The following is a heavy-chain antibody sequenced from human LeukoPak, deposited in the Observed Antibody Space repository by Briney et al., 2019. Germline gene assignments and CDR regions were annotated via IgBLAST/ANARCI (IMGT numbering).Heavy chain of an antibody. CDR2: IYYSGST. CDR1: GGSISSYY. V-gene: IGHV4-59*01. Sequence: SETLSLTCTVSGGSISSYYWSWIQQPPGKGLEWIGYIYYSGSTNYNPSLKSRVTISVDTSKNQFPLKLSSVTAADTAVYYCAREHSYYDSSGYYYGSGYFDYWGQGTLVTVSS. J-gene: IGHJ4*02. CDR3: AREHSYYDSSGYYYGSGYFDY. D-gene: IGHD3-22*01.